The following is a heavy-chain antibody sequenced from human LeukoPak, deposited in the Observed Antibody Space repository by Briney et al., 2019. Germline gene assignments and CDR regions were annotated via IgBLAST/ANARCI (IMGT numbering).Heavy chain of an antibody. CDR3: ARHDASCYTYGGMDV. CDR1: GGSIRSYY. V-gene: IGHV4-59*08. Sequence: PETLSLTCTVSGGSIRSYYWSWIRPPPGKGLEWIGYIHHTGSTNYNPSLKSRVTFSVDSPKNQFSLRLSSVTAADTAVYYCARHDASCYTYGGMDVWGQGTTVTVSS. CDR2: IHHTGST. D-gene: IGHD2-2*02. J-gene: IGHJ6*02.